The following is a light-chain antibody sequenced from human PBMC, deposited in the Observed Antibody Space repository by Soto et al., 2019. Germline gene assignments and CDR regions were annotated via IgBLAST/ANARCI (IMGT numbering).Light chain of an antibody. CDR1: SSDIGGYNY. Sequence: QSALTQPPSASGSPGQSVTISCTGTSSDIGGYNYVSWYQQHPGNGPKLMIYGVNKRPSGVPDRFSGSKSGNTASLTVAGLQAEDEADYYCSSYAGSNNYVFGTGTKVTVL. J-gene: IGLJ1*01. CDR2: GVN. CDR3: SSYAGSNNYV. V-gene: IGLV2-8*01.